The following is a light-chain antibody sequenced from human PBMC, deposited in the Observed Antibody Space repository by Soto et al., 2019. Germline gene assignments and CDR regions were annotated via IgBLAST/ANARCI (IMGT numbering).Light chain of an antibody. Sequence: QSVLTQPASVSGSPGQSITISCTGTSSDVGSYNYVSWYQQHPGKAPKLMIYTVSNRPSGISNRFSGSKSGSTDSLTISGLQAEDEADYYCSSYTRSSTYVFGTGTKVTVL. J-gene: IGLJ1*01. CDR3: SSYTRSSTYV. CDR2: TVS. V-gene: IGLV2-14*01. CDR1: SSDVGSYNY.